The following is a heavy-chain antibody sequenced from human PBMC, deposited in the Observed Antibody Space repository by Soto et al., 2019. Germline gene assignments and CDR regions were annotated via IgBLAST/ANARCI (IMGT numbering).Heavy chain of an antibody. CDR2: IYHSGST. Sequence: SETLSLTCAVSGGSISSGGYSWSWIRQPPGKGLEWIGYIYHSGSTYYNPSLKSRVTISVDRSKNQFSLKLSSVTAADTAVYYCARATQITMSPYGMDVWGQGTTVTVSS. J-gene: IGHJ6*02. D-gene: IGHD3-10*02. CDR1: GGSISSGGYS. CDR3: ARATQITMSPYGMDV. V-gene: IGHV4-30-2*01.